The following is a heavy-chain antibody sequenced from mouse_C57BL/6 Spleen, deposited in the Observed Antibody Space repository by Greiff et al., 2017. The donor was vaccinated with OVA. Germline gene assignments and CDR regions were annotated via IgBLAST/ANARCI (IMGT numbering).Heavy chain of an antibody. CDR1: GYTFTDYE. V-gene: IGHV1-15*01. Sequence: QVQLKQPGAELVRPGASVTLSCKASGYTFTDYEMHWVKQTPVHGLEWIGAIDPETGGTAYNQKFKGKAILTADKSSSTAYMELRSLTSEDSAVYYCTTYGNYEDYYAMDYWGQGTSVTVSS. CDR2: IDPETGGT. J-gene: IGHJ4*01. CDR3: TTYGNYEDYYAMDY. D-gene: IGHD2-1*01.